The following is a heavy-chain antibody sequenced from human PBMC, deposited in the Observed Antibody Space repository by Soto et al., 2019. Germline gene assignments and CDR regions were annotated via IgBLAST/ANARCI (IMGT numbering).Heavy chain of an antibody. V-gene: IGHV3-23*01. CDR1: GFTFSSYA. J-gene: IGHJ6*03. D-gene: IGHD2-2*01. CDR2: ISGSGGST. CDR3: AKGNRYCSSTSCYSLYYYMDV. Sequence: GESLKISCAASGFTFSSYAMSWVRQAPGKGLEWVSAISGSGGSTYYADSVKGRFTISRDNSKNTLYLQMNSLRAEDTAVYYCAKGNRYCSSTSCYSLYYYMDVWGKGTTVTVSS.